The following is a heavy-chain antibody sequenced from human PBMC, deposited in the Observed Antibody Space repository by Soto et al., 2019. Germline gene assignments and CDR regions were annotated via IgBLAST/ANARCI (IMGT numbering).Heavy chain of an antibody. CDR3: ARGREEWARPPVI. CDR1: GFTFSSPW. V-gene: IGHV3-74*01. D-gene: IGHD3-3*01. CDR2: INSDGSDT. Sequence: SLRLSCVASGFTFSSPWMHWVRQSPGKGLVWVSRINSDGSDTTYADSVKGRFTISRDNAKNTLYLQMHSLRAEDTAVYYCARGREEWARPPVIWGQGTLVTVSS. J-gene: IGHJ3*02.